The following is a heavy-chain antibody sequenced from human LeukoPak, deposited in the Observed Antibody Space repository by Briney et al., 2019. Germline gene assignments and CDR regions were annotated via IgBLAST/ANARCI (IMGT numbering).Heavy chain of an antibody. CDR3: ARDGGGDSWGYFDC. CDR2: ISAYNGNR. D-gene: IGHD2-21*02. Sequence: ASVKVSCKASGYAFTRYGISWVRQAPGQGLEWMGWISAYNGNRNSAQKFQGRVTMTTDTSTSTVYMELRCLRSDDTAVYYCARDGGGDSWGYFDCWGQGTLVTVSS. V-gene: IGHV1-18*01. J-gene: IGHJ4*02. CDR1: GYAFTRYG.